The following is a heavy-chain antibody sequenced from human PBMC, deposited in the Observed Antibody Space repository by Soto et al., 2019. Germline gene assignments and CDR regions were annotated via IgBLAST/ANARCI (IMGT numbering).Heavy chain of an antibody. Sequence: GGSLRLSCAASGFTFSSYSMNWVRQAPGKGLEWVSYISSGSSTIYYADSVKGRFTISRDNAQNSLFLQMNSLRAEDTAVYYCARDLTVTRGCTSTSCYYDALDIWGQGTMVTVSS. D-gene: IGHD2-2*01. V-gene: IGHV3-48*01. CDR1: GFTFSSYS. J-gene: IGHJ3*02. CDR2: ISSGSSTI. CDR3: ARDLTVTRGCTSTSCYYDALDI.